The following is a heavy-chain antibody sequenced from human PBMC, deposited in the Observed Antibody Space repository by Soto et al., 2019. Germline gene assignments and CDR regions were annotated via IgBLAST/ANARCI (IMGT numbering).Heavy chain of an antibody. D-gene: IGHD3-3*01. CDR3: ARDLSYYDFWSGYRNYYYYGMDV. CDR1: GDSVSSNSAA. Sequence: PSQTLSLTCAISGDSVSSNSAAWNWIRQSPSRGLEWLGRTYYRSKWYNDYAVSVKSRITINPDTSKNQFSLQLNSVTPEDTAVYYCARDLSYYDFWSGYRNYYYYGMDVWGQGTTVTVSS. J-gene: IGHJ6*02. V-gene: IGHV6-1*01. CDR2: TYYRSKWYN.